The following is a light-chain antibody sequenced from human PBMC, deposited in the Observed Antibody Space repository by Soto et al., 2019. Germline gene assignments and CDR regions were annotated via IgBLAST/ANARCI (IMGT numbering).Light chain of an antibody. CDR1: SSNIGSNI. J-gene: IGLJ3*02. CDR2: INN. CDR3: AAWDDSLSGPV. Sequence: QSALTQPPSASGTPGQRVTISCSGSSSNIGSNIVNWYQQLPGTAPKLLIYINNQRPSGVPDRFSGSKSGTSASLAISELQSEDEADYYCAAWDDSLSGPVFGGGTKLTVL. V-gene: IGLV1-44*01.